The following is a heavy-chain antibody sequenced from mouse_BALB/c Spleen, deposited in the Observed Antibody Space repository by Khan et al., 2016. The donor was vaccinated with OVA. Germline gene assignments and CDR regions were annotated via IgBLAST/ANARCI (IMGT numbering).Heavy chain of an antibody. CDR2: INPSTGYT. CDR3: ARRGRYGIFAY. CDR1: GYTFTTYW. J-gene: IGHJ3*01. D-gene: IGHD2-1*01. V-gene: IGHV1-7*01. Sequence: QVQLKQSGAELAKPGASVKMSCTASGYTFTTYWIHWVKQRPGQGLEWIGYINPSTGYTEYNQKFKDKATLTTDKSSSTAYMQLSSLTSEDAAVYYCARRGRYGIFAYWGQGTLVTVSA.